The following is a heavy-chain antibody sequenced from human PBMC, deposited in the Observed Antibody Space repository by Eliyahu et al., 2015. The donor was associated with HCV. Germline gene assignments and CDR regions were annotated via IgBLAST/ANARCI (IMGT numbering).Heavy chain of an antibody. V-gene: IGHV3-72*01. J-gene: IGHJ4*02. CDR3: ARAGIYTSGHYGFDY. D-gene: IGHD3-22*01. CDR2: TXNKANSYST. Sequence: EVHLVESGGGLVQPGESLRLSCAASGFIFSDXYMDWVRQXPGKGLQWVGRTXNKANSYSTEYAASVKGRFTISRDDLKNSLYLQMNSLRTEDTAVYYCARAGIYTSGHYGFDYWGQGTLVTVAS. CDR1: GFIFSDXY.